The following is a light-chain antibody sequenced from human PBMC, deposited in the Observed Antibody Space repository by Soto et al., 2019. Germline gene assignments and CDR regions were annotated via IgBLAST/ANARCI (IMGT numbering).Light chain of an antibody. V-gene: IGLV2-23*01. Sequence: QSALTQPASVSGSPGQSITISFTGTSSDVGSYNLVSWYQHNPGKAPKLMIYEGSKRPSGVSNRFSGSKSGNTASLTISGLQAEDEADYYCCSYAGSSTLVFGGGTKLTVL. CDR3: CSYAGSSTLV. CDR2: EGS. J-gene: IGLJ2*01. CDR1: SSDVGSYNL.